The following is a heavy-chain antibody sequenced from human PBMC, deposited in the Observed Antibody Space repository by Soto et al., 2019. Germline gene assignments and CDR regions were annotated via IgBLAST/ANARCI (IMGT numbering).Heavy chain of an antibody. CDR3: ALFSGYDLYYFDY. D-gene: IGHD5-12*01. V-gene: IGHV4-39*01. Sequence: SETLSLTCTVSGGSISSSSYYWGWIRQPPGKGLEWVGGIYYSGSTYYNPSLKIRVTISVDTSKNQFSLKLSSVTAADTAVYYCALFSGYDLYYFDYWGQGTLVTVSS. CDR2: IYYSGST. CDR1: GGSISSSSYY. J-gene: IGHJ4*02.